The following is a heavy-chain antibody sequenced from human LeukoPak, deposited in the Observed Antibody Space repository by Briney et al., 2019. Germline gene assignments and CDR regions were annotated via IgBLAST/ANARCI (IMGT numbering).Heavy chain of an antibody. J-gene: IGHJ4*02. CDR1: GFTFSIYA. CDR2: ISASGGRT. V-gene: IGHV3-23*01. D-gene: IGHD3-10*01. Sequence: PGGSLRLSRAASGFTFSIYAMTWVRQAPGKGLEWVSGISASGGRTDYAASVKGRFTISRDNSKNTLYLQMNNLRAEDTAVYYCAKVAGYYDSGSYYIDYWGQGTLVTVSS. CDR3: AKVAGYYDSGSYYIDY.